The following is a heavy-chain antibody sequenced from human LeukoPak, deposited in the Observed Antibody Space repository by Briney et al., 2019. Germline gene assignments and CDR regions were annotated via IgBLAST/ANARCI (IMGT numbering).Heavy chain of an antibody. D-gene: IGHD5-24*01. CDR3: ARDGQRNYFYGMDA. Sequence: PGGSLRLSCAASGFSFSDYYMNWIRQAPGKGLEWVSYITDSGSAIYYADSVKGRFTISRDNTKNSLYLQMNSLRAEDTAVYFCARDGQRNYFYGMDAWGQGTTVTVSS. CDR2: ITDSGSAI. CDR1: GFSFSDYY. J-gene: IGHJ6*02. V-gene: IGHV3-11*01.